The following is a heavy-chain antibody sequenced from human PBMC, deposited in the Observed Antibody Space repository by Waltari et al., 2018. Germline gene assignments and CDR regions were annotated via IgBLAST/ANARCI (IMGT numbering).Heavy chain of an antibody. CDR3: VRATAGAASPFDY. CDR1: GASLTTGGFY. V-gene: IGHV4-31*03. Sequence: QVHLQESAPGLVKPSETLSLTCTVAGASLTTGGFYWGWVRQRPGKVLEGIGYFYYDGESFFSPSLTSRIVISLDKTKTQFSLNLGSVTAADTATYFCVRATAGAASPFDYWGKGTLVTVSS. CDR2: FYYDGES. D-gene: IGHD6-19*01. J-gene: IGHJ4*02.